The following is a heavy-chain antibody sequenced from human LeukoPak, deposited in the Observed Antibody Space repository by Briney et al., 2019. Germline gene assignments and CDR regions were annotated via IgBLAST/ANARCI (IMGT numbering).Heavy chain of an antibody. V-gene: IGHV1-2*02. J-gene: IGHJ4*02. Sequence: ASVKVSCKASGYTFIDYYMHWVRQAPGQGLEWMGWINPNSGGTNYAQKFQGRVTMTRDTSISTAYMELSSLGSDDTALYYCARSKAATWQQLYSFWGQGTLVTVSS. D-gene: IGHD6-13*01. CDR1: GYTFIDYY. CDR2: INPNSGGT. CDR3: ARSKAATWQQLYSF.